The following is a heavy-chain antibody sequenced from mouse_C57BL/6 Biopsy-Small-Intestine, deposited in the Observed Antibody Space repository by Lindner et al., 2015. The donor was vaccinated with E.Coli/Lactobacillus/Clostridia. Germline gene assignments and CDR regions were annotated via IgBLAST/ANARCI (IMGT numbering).Heavy chain of an antibody. CDR2: IYPGDGDT. J-gene: IGHJ2*01. V-gene: IGHV1-80*01. CDR1: GFAFSSYW. Sequence: VQLQESGAELVKPGASVKISCKASGFAFSSYWMNWVRRRPGEGLEWIGQIYPGDGDTDYNGEFQDKATLTADKSSTTAYMQLSSLTSEDSAVYFCARGERGDFDYWGQGTTLTVSS. CDR3: ARGERGDFDY.